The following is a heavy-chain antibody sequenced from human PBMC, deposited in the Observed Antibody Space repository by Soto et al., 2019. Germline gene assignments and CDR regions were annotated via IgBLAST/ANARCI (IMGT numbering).Heavy chain of an antibody. V-gene: IGHV1-8*01. CDR2: MNPNSGNT. CDR1: GYTFTSYD. D-gene: IGHD3-3*01. CDR3: ARGYRAITIFGVVIGSDYYYGMDV. Sequence: ASVKVSCKASGYTFTSYDINWVRQATGQGLEWMGWMNPNSGNTGYAQKFQGRVTMTRNTSISTAYMELSSLRSEDTAVYYCARGYRAITIFGVVIGSDYYYGMDVWGQGTTVTVS. J-gene: IGHJ6*02.